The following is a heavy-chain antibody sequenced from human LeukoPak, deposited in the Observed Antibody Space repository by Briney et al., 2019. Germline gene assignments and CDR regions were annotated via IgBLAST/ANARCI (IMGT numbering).Heavy chain of an antibody. V-gene: IGHV3-9*01. CDR3: AKDFYYDSSGLFDY. CDR1: GFTFDDYA. Sequence: PGGSLRLSRAASGFTFDDYAMHWVRQAPGKGLEWVSGISWNSGSIGYADSVKGRFTISRDNAKNSLYLQMNSLRAEDTALYYCAKDFYYDSSGLFDYWGQGTLVTVSS. CDR2: ISWNSGSI. J-gene: IGHJ4*02. D-gene: IGHD3-22*01.